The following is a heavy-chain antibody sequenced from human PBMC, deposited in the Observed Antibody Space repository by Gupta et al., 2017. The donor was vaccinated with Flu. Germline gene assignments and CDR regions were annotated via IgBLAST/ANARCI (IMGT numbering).Heavy chain of an antibody. CDR2: IRSKANSYAT. Sequence: EVQLVESGGGLVQPGGSLKLSCAASGFTFSGFTMHWVRQASGKGLEWVTRIRSKANSYATVYAASVKGRFTISRDDSKNTAYLQMNSLQTDDTAVYYCARGMDGGWFDPRGQGTLVTVSS. CDR3: ARGMDGGWFDP. J-gene: IGHJ5*02. V-gene: IGHV3-73*01. CDR1: GFTFSGFT.